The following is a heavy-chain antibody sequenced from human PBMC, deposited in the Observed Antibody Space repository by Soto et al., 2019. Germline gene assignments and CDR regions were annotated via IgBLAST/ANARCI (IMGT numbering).Heavy chain of an antibody. CDR2: INPGNSYI. Sequence: EVQLVQTGAEVKKPGESLTISCKTSGYSFSTYWISWVRQRPGKGLEWMGRINPGNSYINYSPSFEGHVTMSVDKSTNTVYLQWSSLEASDSAMYYCGRKGPAPGEGRGFYDGMDVWGQGTTVTVS. CDR3: GRKGPAPGEGRGFYDGMDV. CDR1: GYSFSTYW. D-gene: IGHD2-21*01. V-gene: IGHV5-10-1*03. J-gene: IGHJ6*02.